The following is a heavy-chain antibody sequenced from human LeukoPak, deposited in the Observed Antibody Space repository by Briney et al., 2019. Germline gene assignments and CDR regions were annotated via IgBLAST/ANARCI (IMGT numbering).Heavy chain of an antibody. CDR2: INPNSGGT. V-gene: IGHV1-2*02. D-gene: IGHD3-9*01. J-gene: IGHJ4*02. CDR3: AGGLRYFDWPLVY. CDR1: GYTFTGYY. Sequence: GASVKVSCKASGYTFTGYYMHWVRQAPGKGLEWMGWINPNSGGTNYAQKFQGRVTMTRDTSISTAYMELSRLRSDDTAVYYCAGGLRYFDWPLVYWGQGTLVTVSS.